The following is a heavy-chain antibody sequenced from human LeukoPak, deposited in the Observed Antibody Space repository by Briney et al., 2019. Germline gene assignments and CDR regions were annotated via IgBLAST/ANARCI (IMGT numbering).Heavy chain of an antibody. CDR1: GYSFTSYW. CDR2: IYPGDSDT. V-gene: IGHV5-51*01. CDR3: ARQVAVAGTVSYFDY. J-gene: IGHJ4*02. D-gene: IGHD6-19*01. Sequence: GESLKISCKGSGYSFTSYWIGWVRQLPGKGLEWMGIIYPGDSDTRYSPSFQGQVTISADKSISTAYLQWSSLKASDTAMYYCARQVAVAGTVSYFDYWGQGTLVTVSS.